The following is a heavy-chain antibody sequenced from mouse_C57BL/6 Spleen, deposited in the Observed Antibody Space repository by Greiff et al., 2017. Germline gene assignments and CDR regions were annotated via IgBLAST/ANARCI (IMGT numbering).Heavy chain of an antibody. Sequence: VQLQQSGPELVKPGASVKISCKASGYTFTDYYMNWVKQSHGQSLEWIGDINPNNGGTSYNQKFKGKATLTVDKSSSTAYMELRSLTSEDSAVYYGARTMVDCDYTSSYAMDYWGQGTSVTVSS. D-gene: IGHD2-13*01. CDR2: INPNNGGT. CDR1: GYTFTDYY. V-gene: IGHV1-26*01. CDR3: ARTMVDCDYTSSYAMDY. J-gene: IGHJ4*01.